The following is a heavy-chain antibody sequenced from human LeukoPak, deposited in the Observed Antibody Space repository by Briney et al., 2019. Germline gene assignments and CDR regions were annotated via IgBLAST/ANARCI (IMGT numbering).Heavy chain of an antibody. CDR3: AREGYYDFWSGYLPGYYYYYMDV. D-gene: IGHD3-3*01. J-gene: IGHJ6*03. Sequence: GGSLRLSCAASGFTFSDHYMDWVRQAPGKGLEWVGRTRNKANSYTTEYAPSVKDRFTISREDSKNSMYLQMSSLKTEDTAVYYFAREGYYDFWSGYLPGYYYYYMDVWGKGTTVTVSS. CDR1: GFTFSDHY. V-gene: IGHV3-72*01. CDR2: TRNKANSYTT.